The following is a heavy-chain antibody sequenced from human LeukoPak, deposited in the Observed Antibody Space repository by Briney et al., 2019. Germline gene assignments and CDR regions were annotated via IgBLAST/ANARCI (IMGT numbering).Heavy chain of an antibody. CDR2: IYSGGST. V-gene: IGHV3-66*01. CDR3: ARDLSGVTGYTYGRGIDY. J-gene: IGHJ4*02. CDR1: GFTVSSNY. Sequence: HPGGSLRLSCAASGFTVSSNYMSWVRQAPGKGLEWVSVIYSGGSTYYADSVKGRFTISRDNSKNTLYLQMNSLRAEDTAVYYCARDLSGVTGYTYGRGIDYWGQGTLVTVSS. D-gene: IGHD5-18*01.